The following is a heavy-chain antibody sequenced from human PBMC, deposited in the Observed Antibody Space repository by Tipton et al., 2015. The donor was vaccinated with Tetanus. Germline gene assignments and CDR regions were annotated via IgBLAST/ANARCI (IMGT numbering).Heavy chain of an antibody. V-gene: IGHV3-23*01. CDR3: AKDIVVVPAALDSFDY. J-gene: IGHJ4*02. D-gene: IGHD2-2*01. CDR1: GFTFSSYA. Sequence: SLRLSCAASGFTFSSYAMSWVRQAPGKGLEWVSGISGSAGSTYYVASVKGRFTISRDNSKNTLYLQMNSLRAEDTAVYYCAKDIVVVPAALDSFDYWGQGPLVTVSS. CDR2: ISGSAGST.